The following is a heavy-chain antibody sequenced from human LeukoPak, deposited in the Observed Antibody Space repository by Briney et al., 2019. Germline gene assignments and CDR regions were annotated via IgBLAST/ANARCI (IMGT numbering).Heavy chain of an antibody. CDR1: GFPFNTYG. Sequence: GGSLTLSCSASGFPFNTYGMHWARQAPGKGLEGVAVIASDGRDKKYADSVKGRFTITRDNSKNTLYLQMNSLRAEDTAVYYCAKDGARGAAKYYVDYWGQGTLVTVSS. D-gene: IGHD6-13*01. CDR2: IASDGRDK. J-gene: IGHJ4*02. CDR3: AKDGARGAAKYYVDY. V-gene: IGHV3-30*18.